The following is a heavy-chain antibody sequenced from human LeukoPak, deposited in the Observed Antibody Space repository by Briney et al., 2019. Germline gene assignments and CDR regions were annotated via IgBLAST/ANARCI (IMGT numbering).Heavy chain of an antibody. V-gene: IGHV3-69-1*01. CDR2: ISSSSYI. J-gene: IGHJ4*02. CDR1: GFTFSDYY. D-gene: IGHD1-26*01. CDR3: ARGSVGATRGGDY. Sequence: PGGSLRLSCAASGFTFSDYYMSWIRQAPGKGLEWVSSISSSSYIYYADSVKGRFTISRDNAKNSLYLQMNSLRAEDTAVYYCARGSVGATRGGDYWGQGTLVTVSS.